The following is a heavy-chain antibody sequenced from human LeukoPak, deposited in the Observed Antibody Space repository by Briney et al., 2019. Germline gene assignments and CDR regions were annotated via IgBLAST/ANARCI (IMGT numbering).Heavy chain of an antibody. V-gene: IGHV4-4*07. D-gene: IGHD6-6*01. CDR3: ARVFRVPYSSSSGVYYYYYMDV. J-gene: IGHJ6*03. CDR1: GGSISSYY. CDR2: IYTSGST. Sequence: SETLSLTCTVSGGSISSYYWSRIRQPAGKGLEWIGRIYTSGSTNYNPSLKSRVTMSVDTSKNQFSLKLSSVTAADTAVYYCARVFRVPYSSSSGVYYYYYMDVWGKGTTVTVSS.